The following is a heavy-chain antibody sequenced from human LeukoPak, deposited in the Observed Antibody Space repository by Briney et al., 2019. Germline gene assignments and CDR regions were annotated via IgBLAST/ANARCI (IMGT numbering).Heavy chain of an antibody. D-gene: IGHD2-2*01. CDR1: GGTFSSYT. CDR3: AILREDCSSTSCLDY. CDR2: IIPILGIA. V-gene: IGHV1-69*02. Sequence: ASVKVSCKTSGGTFSSYTISWVQEAPGQGLEWMGRIIPILGIANYAQKFQGRVTITADKSTSTAYMELSSLSSEETAVYYCAILREDCSSTSCLDYWGQGTLVTVSS. J-gene: IGHJ4*02.